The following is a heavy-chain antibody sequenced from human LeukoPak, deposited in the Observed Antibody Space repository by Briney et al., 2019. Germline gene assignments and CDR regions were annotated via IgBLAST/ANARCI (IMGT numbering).Heavy chain of an antibody. J-gene: IGHJ4*02. CDR2: IRSKAYGGTT. V-gene: IGHV3-49*03. Sequence: PGGSLRLSCTASGFTFGDYAMSWSRQAPGKGREWVGFIRSKAYGGTTEYAASVKGRFTISRDDSKSIAYLQMNSLKTEDTAVYYCTRDLRELPLWYWGQGTLVTVSS. CDR1: GFTFGDYA. CDR3: TRDLRELPLWY. D-gene: IGHD1-26*01.